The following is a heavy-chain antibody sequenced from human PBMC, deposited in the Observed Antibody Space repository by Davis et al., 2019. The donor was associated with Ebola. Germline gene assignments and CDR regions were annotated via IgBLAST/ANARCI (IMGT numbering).Heavy chain of an antibody. V-gene: IGHV1-69*13. J-gene: IGHJ3*02. Sequence: SVQVSCKASGGTFSSYAISWVRQAPGQGLEWMGGIIPIFGTANYAQKFQGRVTITADESTSTAYMELSSLRSEDTAVYYCARGLYGGSYDAFDIWGQGTMVTVSS. CDR1: GGTFSSYA. CDR2: IIPIFGTA. D-gene: IGHD2-8*02. CDR3: ARGLYGGSYDAFDI.